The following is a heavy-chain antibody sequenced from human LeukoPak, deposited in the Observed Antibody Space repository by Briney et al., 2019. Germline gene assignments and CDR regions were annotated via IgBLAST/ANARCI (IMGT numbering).Heavy chain of an antibody. V-gene: IGHV5-51*01. J-gene: IGHJ4*02. CDR3: ARLRDSSSEYCFDN. CDR2: IFPADSDT. Sequence: PGESLKISCQGSGYRFTSYWIGWVRQMPGKGLEWMGMIFPADSDTRYSPSFQGQITISADKSISTAHLQWSSLKASDTAMYYCARLRDSSSEYCFDNWGQGTLVTVSS. D-gene: IGHD6-6*01. CDR1: GYRFTSYW.